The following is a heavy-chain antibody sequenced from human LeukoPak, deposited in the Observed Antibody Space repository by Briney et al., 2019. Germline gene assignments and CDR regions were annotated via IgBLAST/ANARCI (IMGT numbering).Heavy chain of an antibody. CDR2: IYSGGST. J-gene: IGHJ6*02. Sequence: GGSLRLSCAASGFTVSSNYMSWVRQAPGKGLEWVSVIYSGGSTYYADSVKGRFTISRDNSKNTLYLQMNSLRAEDTAVYYCASSGGPLSHYGMDVWGQGTTVTVSS. D-gene: IGHD3-10*01. V-gene: IGHV3-53*01. CDR3: ASSGGPLSHYGMDV. CDR1: GFTVSSNY.